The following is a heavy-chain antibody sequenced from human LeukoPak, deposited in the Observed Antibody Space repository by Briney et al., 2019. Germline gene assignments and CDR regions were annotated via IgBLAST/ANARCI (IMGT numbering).Heavy chain of an antibody. CDR3: ARSGVWSGYYAYYYYYYMDV. CDR1: GFTFSSYS. V-gene: IGHV3-21*01. J-gene: IGHJ6*03. CDR2: ISSSSSYI. Sequence: PGRSLRLSCAASGFTFSSYSMNWVRQAPGKGLEWVSSISSSSSYIYYADAVKGRFTISRDNAKNSLYLQMNSLRAEDTAVYYCARSGVWSGYYAYYYYYYMDVWGKGTTVTVSS. D-gene: IGHD3-3*01.